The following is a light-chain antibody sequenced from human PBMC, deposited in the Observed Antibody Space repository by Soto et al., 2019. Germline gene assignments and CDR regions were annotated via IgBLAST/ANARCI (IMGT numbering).Light chain of an antibody. J-gene: IGKJ4*01. Sequence: DIQMTQSPSTLSASVGDRVTITCRASQSICVWLAWYQQKAGKAPKLLVYQASNLQSGVPSRFIGSGSGTEFTLTISTLQPEDFATYYCQRYNSYPITFGGGTKVEIK. CDR3: QRYNSYPIT. CDR2: QAS. CDR1: QSICVW. V-gene: IGKV1-5*03.